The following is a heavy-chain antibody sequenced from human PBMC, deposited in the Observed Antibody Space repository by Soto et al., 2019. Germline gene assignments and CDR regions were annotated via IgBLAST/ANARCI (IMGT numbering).Heavy chain of an antibody. CDR1: GGSINNYY. Sequence: QVQLQESGPGLVKPSETLSLTCTVSGGSINNYYWGWIRQSPGKGLECIGHIYYTGTTNYNPSLSSRLSISVDTSKNQFSLKLSSVTAADTAMYYCVRGSWGLVVGMDVWGQGTTVTVSS. CDR3: VRGSWGLVVGMDV. CDR2: IYYTGTT. V-gene: IGHV4-59*01. D-gene: IGHD2-15*01. J-gene: IGHJ6*02.